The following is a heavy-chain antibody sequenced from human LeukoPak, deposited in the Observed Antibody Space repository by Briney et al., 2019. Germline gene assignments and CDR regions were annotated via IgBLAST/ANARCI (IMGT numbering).Heavy chain of an antibody. Sequence: SETLSLTCAVYGGSFSGYYWSWIRQPPGKGLEWIGEINHSGSTNYNPSLKSRVTISVDTSKNQFSLKLSSVTAADTAVYYCASLNYDFWSGYPYYYYYYMDVWGKGTTVTVSS. J-gene: IGHJ6*03. CDR1: GGSFSGYY. CDR3: ASLNYDFWSGYPYYYYYYMDV. CDR2: INHSGST. V-gene: IGHV4-34*01. D-gene: IGHD3-3*01.